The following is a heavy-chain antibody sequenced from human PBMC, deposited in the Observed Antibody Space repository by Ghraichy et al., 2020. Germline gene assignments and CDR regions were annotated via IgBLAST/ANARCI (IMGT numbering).Heavy chain of an antibody. CDR3: TRDEPSYGDYDYYGLDV. J-gene: IGHJ6*02. CDR2: IRSEIYGGTT. D-gene: IGHD4-17*01. Sequence: SCTGSGFIFGDYGMSWVRQAPGKGLEWVGFIRSEIYGGTTRYAASVKGRFIISRDDSEDIVYLQMNSLKTEDTAVYYCTRDEPSYGDYDYYGLDVWGQGTTVSVSS. CDR1: GFIFGDYG. V-gene: IGHV3-49*04.